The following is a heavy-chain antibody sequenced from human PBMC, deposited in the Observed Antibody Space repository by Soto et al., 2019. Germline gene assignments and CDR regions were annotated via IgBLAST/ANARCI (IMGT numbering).Heavy chain of an antibody. CDR3: ARDPDYGDYAEYFQH. J-gene: IGHJ1*01. D-gene: IGHD4-17*01. V-gene: IGHV1-18*01. CDR1: GYTFTSYV. CDR2: ISAYNGNT. Sequence: GASVKVSCKASGYTFTSYVISWVRHAPGQGLEWMGWISAYNGNTNYAQKLQGRVTMTTDTSTSTAYMELRSLRSDDTAVYYCARDPDYGDYAEYFQHWGQGTLVTVSS.